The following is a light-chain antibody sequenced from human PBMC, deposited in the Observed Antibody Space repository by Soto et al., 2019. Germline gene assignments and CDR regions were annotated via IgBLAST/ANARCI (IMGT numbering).Light chain of an antibody. CDR3: MQALQTPLT. J-gene: IGKJ4*01. CDR1: QSLLHXXXXXX. CDR2: LGS. V-gene: IGKV2-28*01. Sequence: DIVMTQSPLSLPVTPGEPASISCRSSQSLLHXXXXXXLDWYLQKPGQSPQLLIYLGSNRASGVPDRFSGSGSGTDFTLKISRVEAEDVGVYYCMQALQTPLTFGGGTKVEIK.